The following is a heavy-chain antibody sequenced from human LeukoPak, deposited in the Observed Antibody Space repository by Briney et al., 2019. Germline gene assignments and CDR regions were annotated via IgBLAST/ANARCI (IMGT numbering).Heavy chain of an antibody. CDR1: GGSISSYY. J-gene: IGHJ5*02. D-gene: IGHD3-9*01. V-gene: IGHV4-4*07. CDR2: IYTSGCT. Sequence: SETLSLTCTVSGGSISSYYWSWIRQPAGKGLEWIGRIYTSGCTNYNPSLKSRVTMSVDTSKNQFSLKLSSVTAADTAVYYCARDQSVLRYFDWLPGAYWFDPWGQGTLVTVSS. CDR3: ARDQSVLRYFDWLPGAYWFDP.